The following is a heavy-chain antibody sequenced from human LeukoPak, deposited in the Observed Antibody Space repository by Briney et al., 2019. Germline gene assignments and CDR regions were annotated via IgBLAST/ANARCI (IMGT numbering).Heavy chain of an antibody. V-gene: IGHV3-23*01. CDR1: GFTFSSYA. Sequence: GESLRLSCAASGFTFSSYAMGWVRQAPGKGLEWVSAISGSGGSTYYADSVKGRFTISRDNSKNTLYLQMNSLRAEDTAVYYCAKGLCGGDCYVYYYYYGMDVWGQGTTVTVSS. CDR3: AKGLCGGDCYVYYYYYGMDV. J-gene: IGHJ6*02. D-gene: IGHD2-21*02. CDR2: ISGSGGST.